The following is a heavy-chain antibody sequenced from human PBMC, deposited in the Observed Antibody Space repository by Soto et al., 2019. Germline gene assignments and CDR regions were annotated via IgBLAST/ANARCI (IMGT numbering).Heavy chain of an antibody. CDR2: ISSSISTM. D-gene: IGHD5-18*01. J-gene: IGHJ4*02. CDR1: GFTFSSYS. Sequence: EVQLAESGGGLVQPGGSLRLSCAASGFTFSSYSMNWVRQAPGKGLEWLSYISSSISTMHYADSVKGRFTISRDNAKNSLYLQINSLRDEDTAVYYCAIEVRDTAVADFDYWGQGTLVTGSS. CDR3: AIEVRDTAVADFDY. V-gene: IGHV3-48*02.